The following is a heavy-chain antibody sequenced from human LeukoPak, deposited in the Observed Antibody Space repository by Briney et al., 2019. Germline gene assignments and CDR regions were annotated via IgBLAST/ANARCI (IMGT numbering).Heavy chain of an antibody. CDR3: AIEPFCGGDCYLYGYY. CDR2: IIPIFGTA. J-gene: IGHJ4*02. D-gene: IGHD2-21*02. V-gene: IGHV1-69*05. Sequence: SVKVSCKASGGTFSSYAISWVRQAPGQGLEWMGRIIPIFGTANYAQKFQGRVTITTDESTSTAYMELSSLRSEDTAVYYCAIEPFCGGDCYLYGYYRGQGTLVTVSS. CDR1: GGTFSSYA.